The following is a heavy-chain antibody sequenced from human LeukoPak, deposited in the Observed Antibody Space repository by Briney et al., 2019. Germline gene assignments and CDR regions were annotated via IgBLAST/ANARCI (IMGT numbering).Heavy chain of an antibody. CDR3: ARGSGSYRGVFDY. CDR2: INPNSGGT. Sequence: RASVTVSFKASGYTFTVYYMHWVRQAPGQGLEWMGWINPNSGGTNYAQKFQGRVTMTRDTSISTAYMELSRLRSDDTAVYYCARGSGSYRGVFDYWGQGTLVTVSS. D-gene: IGHD1-26*01. V-gene: IGHV1-2*02. CDR1: GYTFTVYY. J-gene: IGHJ4*02.